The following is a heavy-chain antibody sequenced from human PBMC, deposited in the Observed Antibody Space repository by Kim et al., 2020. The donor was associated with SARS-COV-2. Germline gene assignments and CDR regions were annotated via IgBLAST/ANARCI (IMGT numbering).Heavy chain of an antibody. Sequence: GGSLRLSCAASGFIFSSYWMHWVRQAPGKGLVWVSRTNTYGSYRSNADSVKGRFTISRDNAKNTLYLQMNSLRAEDTAVYYCARVLPGGYYYMDVWGKGTTVTVS. CDR3: ARVLPGGYYYMDV. V-gene: IGHV3-74*01. CDR1: GFIFSSYW. D-gene: IGHD2-15*01. J-gene: IGHJ6*03. CDR2: TNTYGSYR.